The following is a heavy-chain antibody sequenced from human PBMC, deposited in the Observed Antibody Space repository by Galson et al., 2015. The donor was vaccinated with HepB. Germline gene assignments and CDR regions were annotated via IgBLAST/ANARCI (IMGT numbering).Heavy chain of an antibody. Sequence: SLRLSCAASGFTFSSYSMNWVRQAPGKGLEWVSSISSSSSYIYYADSVKGRFTISRDNSKNTLYLQMNSLRAEDTAVYYCAKADYGSGRRFDYWGQGTLVTVSS. CDR2: ISSSSSYI. CDR1: GFTFSSYS. V-gene: IGHV3-21*04. J-gene: IGHJ4*02. CDR3: AKADYGSGRRFDY. D-gene: IGHD3-10*01.